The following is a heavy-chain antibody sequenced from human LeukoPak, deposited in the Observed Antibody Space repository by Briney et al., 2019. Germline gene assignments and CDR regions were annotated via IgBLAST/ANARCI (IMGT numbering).Heavy chain of an antibody. CDR1: GFTFSRYG. J-gene: IGHJ4*02. CDR3: AKDLLSGYYYDSSGYYWVPSPSDY. CDR2: VSFEGSNK. D-gene: IGHD3-22*01. Sequence: PGGSLRLSCAASGFTFSRYGMHWVRQAPGKGLEWVAVVSFEGSNKYYADSVKGRFTISRDNSKNTLSLQMNSLRAEDTAVYYCAKDLLSGYYYDSSGYYWVPSPSDYWGQGTLVTVSS. V-gene: IGHV3-30*18.